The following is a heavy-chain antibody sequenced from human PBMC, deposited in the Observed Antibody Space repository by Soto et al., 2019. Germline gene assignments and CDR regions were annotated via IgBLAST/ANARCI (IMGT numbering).Heavy chain of an antibody. CDR2: INHSGST. D-gene: IGHD6-13*01. Sequence: SETLSLTCAVYGGSFSGYYWSWIRQPPGKGLEWIGEINHSGSTNYNPSLKSRVTISVDTSKNQFSLKLSSVTAADTAVYYCARGGFYSSRSVIGYWGQGTLVTVSS. J-gene: IGHJ4*02. CDR3: ARGGFYSSRSVIGY. V-gene: IGHV4-34*01. CDR1: GGSFSGYY.